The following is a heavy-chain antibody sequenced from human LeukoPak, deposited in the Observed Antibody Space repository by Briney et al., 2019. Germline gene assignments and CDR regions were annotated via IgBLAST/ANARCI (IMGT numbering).Heavy chain of an antibody. Sequence: ASVKVSCRASGYTFTSYGISWVRQAPGQGLEWMGWISAYNGNTNYAQKLQGRVTMTTDTSTSTAYMELRSLRSDDTAVYYCAREARTGTTGDYWGQGTLVTVSS. V-gene: IGHV1-18*01. CDR2: ISAYNGNT. D-gene: IGHD1-1*01. CDR1: GYTFTSYG. J-gene: IGHJ4*02. CDR3: AREARTGTTGDY.